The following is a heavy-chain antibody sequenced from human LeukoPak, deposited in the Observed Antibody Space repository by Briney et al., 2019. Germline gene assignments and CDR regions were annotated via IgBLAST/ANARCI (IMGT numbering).Heavy chain of an antibody. D-gene: IGHD4-17*01. J-gene: IGHJ4*02. CDR1: GVIFSNFA. CDR3: ATPSRTEDGDYGVC. CDR2: IIPILDLA. V-gene: IGHV1-69*04. Sequence: SVKVSCMASGVIFSNFAFNWVRQAPGQGLEWMGRIIPILDLAHFTQKFQGRLTITADKSTNTGYMELSSLTAEDTAVYYCATPSRTEDGDYGVCWGQGTLVTVSS.